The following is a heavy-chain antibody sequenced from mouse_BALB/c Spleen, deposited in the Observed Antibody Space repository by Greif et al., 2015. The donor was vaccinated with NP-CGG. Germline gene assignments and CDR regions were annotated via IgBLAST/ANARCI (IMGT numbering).Heavy chain of an antibody. CDR2: IDPANGNT. Sequence: VQLQQSGAELVKPGASVKLSCTASGFNIKDTYMHWVKQRPEQGLEWIGRIDPANGNTKYDPKFQGKATITADTSSNTAYLQLSNLRSEDTADYYCARYERYPCYAMDYWGQGTSVTVSS. J-gene: IGHJ4*01. D-gene: IGHD2-14*01. CDR3: ARYERYPCYAMDY. V-gene: IGHV14-3*02. CDR1: GFNIKDTY.